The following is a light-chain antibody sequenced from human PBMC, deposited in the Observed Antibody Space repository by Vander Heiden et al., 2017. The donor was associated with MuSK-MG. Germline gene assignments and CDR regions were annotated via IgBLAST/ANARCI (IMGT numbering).Light chain of an antibody. CDR3: MQALQTLT. Sequence: DIVMTQSPFSLPVTPGEPASISCRSGQSLLHSNGYNSLDCYLQKPGQSPQIVIYLSSSRASGVPDRFGGSGPGADFTLKISRVEAEDVGVYYCMQALQTLTFGPGTKVDIK. CDR2: LSS. CDR1: QSLLHSNGYNS. V-gene: IGKV2-28*01. J-gene: IGKJ3*01.